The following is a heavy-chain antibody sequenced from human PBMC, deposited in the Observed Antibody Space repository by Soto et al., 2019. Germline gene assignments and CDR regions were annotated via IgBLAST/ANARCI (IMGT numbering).Heavy chain of an antibody. CDR2: IIPILGIA. CDR3: ARDLERSYCSGGSCYDGVDY. Sequence: SVKVSCKASGGTFSSYTISWVRQAPGQGLEWMGRIIPILGIANYAQKFQGRVTITADKSTSTAYMELGSLRSEDTAVYYCARDLERSYCSGGSCYDGVDYWGQGTLVTVSS. D-gene: IGHD2-15*01. V-gene: IGHV1-69*04. CDR1: GGTFSSYT. J-gene: IGHJ4*02.